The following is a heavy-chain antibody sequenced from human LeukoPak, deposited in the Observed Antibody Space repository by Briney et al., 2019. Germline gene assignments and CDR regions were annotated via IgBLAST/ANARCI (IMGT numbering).Heavy chain of an antibody. J-gene: IGHJ5*02. CDR3: AKDHFYYDSTGYYYGWFDP. Sequence: GGSLRLSCAASGFTFSSYDMSWVRQAPGKGLEWVSDISGSGGSTYFADSVKGRFAISRDNSKNTLYLQMNSLRAEDTAVYYCAKDHFYYDSTGYYYGWFDPWGQGTLVTVSS. CDR1: GFTFSSYD. D-gene: IGHD3-22*01. V-gene: IGHV3-23*01. CDR2: ISGSGGST.